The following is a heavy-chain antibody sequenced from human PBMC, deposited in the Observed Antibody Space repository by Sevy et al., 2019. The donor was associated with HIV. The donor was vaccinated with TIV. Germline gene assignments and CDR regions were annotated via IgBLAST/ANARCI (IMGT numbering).Heavy chain of an antibody. CDR1: GYSFTSYW. V-gene: IGHV5-51*01. Sequence: GESLKISCKGSGYSFTSYWIGWVRQMPGKGLEWRGIIYPGDSDTRHSPSFQGQVTISADKSVSTAYLQWSSLKASDTSTYYCACRSGSYSTGFDYWGQGTLVTVSS. CDR3: ACRSGSYSTGFDY. CDR2: IYPGDSDT. D-gene: IGHD1-26*01. J-gene: IGHJ4*02.